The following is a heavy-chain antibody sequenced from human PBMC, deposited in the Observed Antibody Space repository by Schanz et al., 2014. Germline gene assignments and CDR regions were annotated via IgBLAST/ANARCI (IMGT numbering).Heavy chain of an antibody. CDR2: IKSDGSST. CDR3: LAPDYGMDV. V-gene: IGHV3-74*01. CDR1: GFTFSSYW. J-gene: IGHJ6*02. Sequence: EVHLVESGGGLVQPGGSLRLSCAASGFTFSSYWMHWVRQVPGKGLVWVSRIKSDGSSTSYADSVTGRFTISRDNAKNSLFLQMNNLRAEDTAVYYCLAPDYGMDVWGRGTTVTVSS.